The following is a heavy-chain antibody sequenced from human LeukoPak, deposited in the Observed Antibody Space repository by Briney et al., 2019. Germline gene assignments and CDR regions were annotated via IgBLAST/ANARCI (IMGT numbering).Heavy chain of an antibody. V-gene: IGHV4-59*01. Sequence: SETLSLTCTVSGGSISSYYWSWLRQPPGKGLEWIGYIYYSGSTNYNPSLKSRVTISVDTSKNQFSLTLSSVTAADTAVYYCAREVVAAPGTVDYWGQGTLVTVSS. J-gene: IGHJ4*02. CDR3: AREVVAAPGTVDY. CDR1: GGSISSYY. D-gene: IGHD6-13*01. CDR2: IYYSGST.